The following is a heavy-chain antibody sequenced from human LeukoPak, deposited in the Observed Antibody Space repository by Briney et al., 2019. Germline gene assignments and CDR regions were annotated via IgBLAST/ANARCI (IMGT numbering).Heavy chain of an antibody. CDR1: GFTFSSYW. Sequence: GGSLRLSCAASGFTFSSYWMSWVRQAPGKGLEWVANIKQDGSEKYYVDSVKGRFTISRDNAKNSLYLQMNSLRAEDMALYYCAKDILSEPLGLFDYWGQGTLVTVSS. CDR3: AKDILSEPLGLFDY. V-gene: IGHV3-7*03. CDR2: IKQDGSEK. J-gene: IGHJ4*02.